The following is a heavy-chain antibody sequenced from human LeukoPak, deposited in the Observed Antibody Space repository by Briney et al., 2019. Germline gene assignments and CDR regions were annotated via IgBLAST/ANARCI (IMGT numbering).Heavy chain of an antibody. CDR3: ARGGPVLAGDATADAFDV. Sequence: GASVKVSCMASNYTFTSYGISWVRQAPGQGLEWMGRISTYNGNTNYAQKLQGRVAMTTDTSTSTAYMELRSLRSDDTAVYYCARGGPVLAGDATADAFDVWGQGTMVTVSS. CDR2: ISTYNGNT. J-gene: IGHJ3*01. D-gene: IGHD6-19*01. CDR1: NYTFTSYG. V-gene: IGHV1-18*01.